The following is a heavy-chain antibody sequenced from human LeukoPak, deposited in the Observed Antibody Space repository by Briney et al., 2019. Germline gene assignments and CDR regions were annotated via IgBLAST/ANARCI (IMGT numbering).Heavy chain of an antibody. CDR2: FDPEDGET. J-gene: IGHJ5*02. D-gene: IGHD5-12*01. V-gene: IGHV1-24*01. Sequence: ASVKVSCKVSGYTLTELSMHWVRQAPGKGLEWRGSFDPEDGETIYAQNLQGRVTLTEDTSTDTAYMELGSLRSEDTAVYYCATIRRVTTINFRGFVTWFDPWGQGTLVTVSS. CDR1: GYTLTELS. CDR3: ATIRRVTTINFRGFVTWFDP.